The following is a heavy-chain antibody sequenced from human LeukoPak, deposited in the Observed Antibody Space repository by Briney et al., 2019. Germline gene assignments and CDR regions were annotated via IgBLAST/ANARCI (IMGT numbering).Heavy chain of an antibody. D-gene: IGHD6-19*01. J-gene: IGHJ4*02. Sequence: SETLSLTCTVSSGSIKFSSYYWSWVRQPPGKGLEWIGSIYYTGSTYYNSSLKSRVTISVDTSKNQFSLKLSSVTAADTAVYYCARGHNSSGWYKYWGQGTLVTVSS. CDR1: SGSIKFSSYY. V-gene: IGHV4-39*01. CDR2: IYYTGST. CDR3: ARGHNSSGWYKY.